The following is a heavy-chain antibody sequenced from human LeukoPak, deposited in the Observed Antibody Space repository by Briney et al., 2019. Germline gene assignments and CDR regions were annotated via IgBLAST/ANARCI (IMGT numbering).Heavy chain of an antibody. J-gene: IGHJ4*02. CDR1: GFVFSNYA. CDR2: ISGRADST. D-gene: IGHD4-17*01. V-gene: IGHV3-23*01. Sequence: GGSLRLSCAASGFVFSNYAMSWVRQAPGRGLEWVSTISGRADSTYSADSVRGRFTIHRDSYKNTLSLQMDSLRAEDTAVYYCARSPLIRESYGDKIVKFDYWGQGTLVTVSS. CDR3: ARSPLIRESYGDKIVKFDY.